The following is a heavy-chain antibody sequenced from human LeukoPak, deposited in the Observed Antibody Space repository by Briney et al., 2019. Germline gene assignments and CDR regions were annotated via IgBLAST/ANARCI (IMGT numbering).Heavy chain of an antibody. V-gene: IGHV4-38-2*02. CDR1: GYSISSGYY. CDR3: ARHRSGWLQSSFDY. Sequence: SETLSLTCTVSGYSISSGYYWGWIRQPPGKGLGWIGSIYHSGRTFYNPSLKSRVTISVDTSKNQFSLKLSSVTAADTAVYYCARHRSGWLQSSFDYWGQGTLVTVSS. D-gene: IGHD5-24*01. J-gene: IGHJ4*02. CDR2: IYHSGRT.